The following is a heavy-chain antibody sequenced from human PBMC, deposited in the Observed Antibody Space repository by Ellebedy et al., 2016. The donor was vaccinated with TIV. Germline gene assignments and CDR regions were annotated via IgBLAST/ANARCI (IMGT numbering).Heavy chain of an antibody. CDR2: ISASGDST. CDR1: GFTFNIYA. V-gene: IGHV3-23*01. Sequence: GESLKISCSASGFTFNIYAMSWVRQAPGKGLEWVSLISASGDSTYYADSVKGRFTISRDNSKNTLYLQMNSLRAEDTAVYYCARACFGGACYFEHWGQGTQVTVSS. CDR3: ARACFGGACYFEH. D-gene: IGHD3-3*01. J-gene: IGHJ4*02.